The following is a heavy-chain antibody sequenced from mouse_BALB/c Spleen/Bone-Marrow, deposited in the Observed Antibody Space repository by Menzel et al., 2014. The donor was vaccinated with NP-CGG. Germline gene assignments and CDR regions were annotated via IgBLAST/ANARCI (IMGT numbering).Heavy chain of an antibody. CDR1: GFTFSSYA. CDR3: ARGEIYYYGSTHYFDF. V-gene: IGHV5-6-5*01. J-gene: IGHJ2*01. CDR2: ITRGGNT. D-gene: IGHD1-1*01. Sequence: EVKLMESGGGLVKPGGSLKLSCAASGFTFSSYAMSWVRQTPEKRLEWVASITRGGNTYYPASAMGRFTISRDNTRDILYLKMSSLRSEDTAMYYCARGEIYYYGSTHYFDFWGQATTPTVSS.